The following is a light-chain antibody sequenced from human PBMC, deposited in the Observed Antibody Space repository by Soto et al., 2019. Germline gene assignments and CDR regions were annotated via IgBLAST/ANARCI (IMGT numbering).Light chain of an antibody. CDR1: SNDVGGYKY. J-gene: IGLJ1*01. CDR2: EVN. CDR3: SSYSSNNILSYV. Sequence: QSALTQPASVSGAPGQSITISCTGTSNDVGGYKYVSWYKQRPGTAPKLIMFEVNNRPSGVSDRFSGSRSANTASLTISGLQAQDEADYYCSSYSSNNILSYVFGTGTKLTVL. V-gene: IGLV2-14*03.